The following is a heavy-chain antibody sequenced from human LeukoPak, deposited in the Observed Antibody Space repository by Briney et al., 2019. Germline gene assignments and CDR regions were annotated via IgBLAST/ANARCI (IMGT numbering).Heavy chain of an antibody. Sequence: GASVKVSCKASGYTFTGYYMQWVRQAPGQGLEWMGWINPNSGGTNYAQKFQGRVTMTRDTSICTAYMELSRLRSDDTAVYFCARDHRVSSGCYEDYYYGMDVWGRGTTVTVSS. J-gene: IGHJ6*02. CDR2: INPNSGGT. V-gene: IGHV1-2*02. D-gene: IGHD2-2*01. CDR3: ARDHRVSSGCYEDYYYGMDV. CDR1: GYTFTGYY.